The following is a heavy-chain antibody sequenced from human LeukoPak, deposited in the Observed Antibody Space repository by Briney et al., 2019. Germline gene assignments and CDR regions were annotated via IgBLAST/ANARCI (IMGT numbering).Heavy chain of an antibody. J-gene: IGHJ4*02. CDR1: GGSLSIYY. CDR3: VRVAYGDYYFDY. Sequence: SETLSLTCTVSGGSLSIYYWSWVRQPAGKGLVWIGRIYASGSTNYIPSLKSRVTMSIDTSKNQFSLKLSSMTAADAGVYYCVRVAYGDYYFDYWGQGILVTVSS. CDR2: IYASGST. V-gene: IGHV4-4*07. D-gene: IGHD4-17*01.